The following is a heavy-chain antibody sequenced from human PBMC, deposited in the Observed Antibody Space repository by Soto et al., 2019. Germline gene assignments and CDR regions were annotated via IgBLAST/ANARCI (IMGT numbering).Heavy chain of an antibody. Sequence: QVQLVESGGGLVKPGGSLRLSCAASGFTFSDYFMTWIRQAPGKGLEWVSYISTSATTIYYADSVKVRFTISRDNPENSRYLQMNGLRAEDTAVYYCARVQRFYDMDVWGQGTTVTVSS. CDR2: ISTSATTI. CDR1: GFTFSDYF. D-gene: IGHD6-25*01. CDR3: ARVQRFYDMDV. J-gene: IGHJ6*02. V-gene: IGHV3-11*01.